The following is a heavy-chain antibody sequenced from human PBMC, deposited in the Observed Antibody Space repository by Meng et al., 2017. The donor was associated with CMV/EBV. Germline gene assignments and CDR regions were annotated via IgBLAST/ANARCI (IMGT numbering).Heavy chain of an antibody. J-gene: IGHJ5*02. V-gene: IGHV4-34*01. Sequence: SETLSLTCGVYGGSLSGYYWNWIRQPPGKGLEWLGEINHNGGANYNPSLKSRVTISVDTSKNQISLKLTSVTAADTAVYYCARGRIVVVPAAIPGNNWFDPWGQGTLVTVSS. CDR3: ARGRIVVVPAAIPGNNWFDP. CDR1: GGSLSGYY. D-gene: IGHD2-2*02. CDR2: INHNGGA.